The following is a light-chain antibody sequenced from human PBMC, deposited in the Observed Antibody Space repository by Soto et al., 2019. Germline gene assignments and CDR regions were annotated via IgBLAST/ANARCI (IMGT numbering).Light chain of an antibody. V-gene: IGLV2-14*03. CDR3: SSYTTRATVV. Sequence: QSVLTQPASVSGSPGQSITISCTGTSSDVGGYNYVSWYQHHPGEAPKLMIYDVSNRPSGVSNRFSGSKSGNTASLTISGVQAEDEASYYCSSYTTRATVVFGGGTKLTVL. J-gene: IGLJ3*02. CDR2: DVS. CDR1: SSDVGGYNY.